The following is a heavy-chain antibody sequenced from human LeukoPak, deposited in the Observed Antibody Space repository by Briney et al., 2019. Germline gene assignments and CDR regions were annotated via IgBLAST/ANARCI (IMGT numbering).Heavy chain of an antibody. J-gene: IGHJ3*02. D-gene: IGHD1-26*01. Sequence: ASVKVSCKASGGTLSSYAISWVRQAPGQGLEWMGGIIPIFGTANYAQKFQGRVTITADESTSTAYMELSSLRSEDTAVYYCARDLVGGLGAFDIWGQGTMVTVSS. CDR2: IIPIFGTA. CDR3: ARDLVGGLGAFDI. V-gene: IGHV1-69*01. CDR1: GGTLSSYA.